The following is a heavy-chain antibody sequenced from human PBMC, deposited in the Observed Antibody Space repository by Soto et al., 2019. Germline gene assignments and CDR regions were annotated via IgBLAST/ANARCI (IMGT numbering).Heavy chain of an antibody. CDR2: ITSSSDIV. Sequence: GGSLRLSCAASGFTFSSYSMYWVRQAPGKGLEWISYITSSSDIVQYADSVKGRFTISRDNAKSSLYLQMNSLRAEDTAVYYCARDLLWAFDIWGQGTMVTVSS. CDR3: ARDLLWAFDI. V-gene: IGHV3-48*01. J-gene: IGHJ3*02. CDR1: GFTFSSYS.